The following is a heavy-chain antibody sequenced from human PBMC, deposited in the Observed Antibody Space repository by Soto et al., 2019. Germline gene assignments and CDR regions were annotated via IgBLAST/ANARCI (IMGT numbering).Heavy chain of an antibody. CDR3: ARGCSGGSCYLHSLPPFDP. CDR2: IYYSGST. Sequence: SSETLSLTCTVSGDSISSGDYYWSWIRQPPGKGLEWIGYIYYSGSTYYNPSLKSRVTISVDTSKNQFSLKLSYVTAADTAVYDCARGCSGGSCYLHSLPPFDPWGQGTLVTVSS. V-gene: IGHV4-30-4*01. J-gene: IGHJ5*02. D-gene: IGHD2-15*01. CDR1: GDSISSGDYY.